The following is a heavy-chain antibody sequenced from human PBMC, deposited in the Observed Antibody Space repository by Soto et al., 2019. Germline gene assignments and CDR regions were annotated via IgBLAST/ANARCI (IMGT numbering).Heavy chain of an antibody. J-gene: IGHJ4*02. CDR1: GYKFGSAW. CDR2: IKPGTSDI. D-gene: IGHD3-3*02. CDR3: ARQLSHICDS. V-gene: IGHV5-51*01. Sequence: GESLKISSKGVGYKFGSAWIGWVRQMPGKGLEWMGIIKPGTSDIRYSPSCRGHVTISADEAVSTAYLQWSSLKASDTAMYYCARQLSHICDSWGQGTLVIVSS.